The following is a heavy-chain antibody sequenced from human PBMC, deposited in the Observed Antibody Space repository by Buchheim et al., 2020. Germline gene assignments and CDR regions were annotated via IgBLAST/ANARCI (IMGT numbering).Heavy chain of an antibody. CDR3: ARDGHDLRFLEWLHYNIDV. D-gene: IGHD3-3*01. CDR2: INPNSGGT. V-gene: IGHV1-2*04. CDR1: GYTFTGYY. Sequence: QMQLVQSGAEVKKPGASVKVSCKASGYTFTGYYMHWVRQAPGQGLEWMGWINPNSGGTNYAQKFQGWVTMTRDTSISTAYMELSRLRSDDTAVYYCARDGHDLRFLEWLHYNIDVWGQGTT. J-gene: IGHJ6*02.